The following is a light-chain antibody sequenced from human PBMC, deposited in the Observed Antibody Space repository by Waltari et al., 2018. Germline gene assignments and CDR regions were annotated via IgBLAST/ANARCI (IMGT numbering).Light chain of an antibody. J-gene: IGKJ1*01. V-gene: IGKV1-6*01. Sequence: IQMTQSPSSLSASVGDRVTITCRASQGIRNDLGWYQQKPVKAPKLLIYAVSNLQSGVPSRFSGSGSGTDFTLTISSLQTEDFATYYCLHEYNYPLTFGQGTKVEIK. CDR2: AVS. CDR1: QGIRND. CDR3: LHEYNYPLT.